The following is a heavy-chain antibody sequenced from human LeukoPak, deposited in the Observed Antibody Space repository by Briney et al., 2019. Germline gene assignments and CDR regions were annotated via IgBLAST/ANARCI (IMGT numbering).Heavy chain of an antibody. CDR3: ATRVSDFWSGFDY. Sequence: ASVKVSCKLSGNTLRELPIQWVRQAGGKGLEWMAGFDPENAEIVYAQKFQGRVTMTEDTSTNTAYMELTSLTSDDTALYYCATRVSDFWSGFDYWGQGTQVTVSS. CDR2: FDPENAEI. V-gene: IGHV1-24*01. J-gene: IGHJ4*02. D-gene: IGHD3-3*01. CDR1: GNTLRELP.